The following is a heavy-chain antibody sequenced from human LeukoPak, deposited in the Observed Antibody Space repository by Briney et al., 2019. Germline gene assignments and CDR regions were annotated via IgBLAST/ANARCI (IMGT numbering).Heavy chain of an antibody. V-gene: IGHV4-59*12. Sequence: SETLSLTCTVSGGSISSYYWSWIRQPPGKGLEWIGYIYYSGSTNYNPSLKSRVTISVDTSKNQFSLKLSSVTAADTAVYYCARASVSSTSPMIDYWGQGTLVTVSS. CDR2: IYYSGST. J-gene: IGHJ4*02. CDR3: ARASVSSTSPMIDY. CDR1: GGSISSYY. D-gene: IGHD2-2*01.